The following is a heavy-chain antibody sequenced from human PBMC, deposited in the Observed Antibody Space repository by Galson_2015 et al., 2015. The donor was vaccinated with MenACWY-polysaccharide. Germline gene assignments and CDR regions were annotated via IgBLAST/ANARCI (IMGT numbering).Heavy chain of an antibody. Sequence: TLSLTCSVSGDSITSAGYYWTWIRQHPETGLEWIGYILNNGRPKSNPSLRSRVTVSSDTSRNQFSLTLTSVTAADTATYYCAGIPSTLSSFGWFDPWSQGILVTVSS. V-gene: IGHV4-31*03. J-gene: IGHJ5*02. CDR1: GDSITSAGYY. D-gene: IGHD3-3*01. CDR2: ILNNGRP. CDR3: AGIPSTLSSFGWFDP.